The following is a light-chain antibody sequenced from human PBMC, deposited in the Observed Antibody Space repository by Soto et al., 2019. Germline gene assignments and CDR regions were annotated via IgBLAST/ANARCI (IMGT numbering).Light chain of an antibody. Sequence: DIQMTQSPSSLSASVGDRVTITCRASQAINNYLALYQQKPGKVPTLLISAASTLQSGVPSRFSGSGSGTDFTLTISSLQPEDVATYYCQKFNAVPTFGGGTKVEI. CDR2: AAS. J-gene: IGKJ4*01. V-gene: IGKV1-27*01. CDR3: QKFNAVPT. CDR1: QAINNY.